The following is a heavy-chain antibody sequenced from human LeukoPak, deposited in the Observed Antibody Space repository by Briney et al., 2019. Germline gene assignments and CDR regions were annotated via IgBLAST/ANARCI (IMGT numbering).Heavy chain of an antibody. CDR3: ARDLVPAALRNRYYYYYGMDV. V-gene: IGHV4-4*07. CDR1: GGSISSYY. J-gene: IGHJ6*02. Sequence: SGTLSLTCTVSGGSISSYYWSWIRQPAGKGLEWIGRIYTSGSTNYNPSLKSRVTMSVDTSKNQFSLKLSSVTAADTAVYYCARDLVPAALRNRYYYYYGMDVWGQGTTVTVSS. D-gene: IGHD2-2*02. CDR2: IYTSGST.